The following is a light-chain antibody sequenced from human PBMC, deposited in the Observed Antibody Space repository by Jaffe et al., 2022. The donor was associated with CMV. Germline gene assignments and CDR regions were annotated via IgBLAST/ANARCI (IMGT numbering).Light chain of an antibody. Sequence: SYELTQPPSVSVSPGQTARIPCSGDALSTQFVYWFQQKPGQAPVVVIYKDTERPSGIPARFSGSGSGTTITLTISGVQAEDEADYYCQSTDSRGTYVVFGGGTRLTVL. CDR3: QSTDSRGTYVV. J-gene: IGLJ2*01. CDR1: ALSTQF. V-gene: IGLV3-25*03. CDR2: KDT.